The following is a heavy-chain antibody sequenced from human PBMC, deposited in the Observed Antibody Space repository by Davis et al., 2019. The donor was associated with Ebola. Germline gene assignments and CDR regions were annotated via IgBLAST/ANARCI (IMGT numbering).Heavy chain of an antibody. Sequence: GGSLRLSCAASGFTFSSYEMNWVRQAPGKGLDWVSKISSSGSTTDYADSVKGRFTISRDNAKNSLYLQMNSLRDEDTAVYYCARGRYSSSSVYFDYWGQGTLVTVSS. CDR1: GFTFSSYE. D-gene: IGHD6-6*01. V-gene: IGHV3-48*03. CDR2: ISSSGSTT. CDR3: ARGRYSSSSVYFDY. J-gene: IGHJ4*02.